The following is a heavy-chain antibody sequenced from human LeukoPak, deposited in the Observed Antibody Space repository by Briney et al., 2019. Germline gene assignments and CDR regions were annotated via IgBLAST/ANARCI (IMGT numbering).Heavy chain of an antibody. CDR3: ARGRYCSSTSCPPGPFDI. CDR1: GGTFSSYA. Sequence: ASVKVSCKTSGGTFSSYAISWVRQAPGQGLEWMGGVIPMFDTITYAQKFQGRVTTTTDESTGTAYMKLSSLRSEDTAMYYCARGRYCSSTSCPPGPFDIWGQGTLVTVSS. V-gene: IGHV1-69*05. J-gene: IGHJ3*02. D-gene: IGHD2-2*01. CDR2: VIPMFDTI.